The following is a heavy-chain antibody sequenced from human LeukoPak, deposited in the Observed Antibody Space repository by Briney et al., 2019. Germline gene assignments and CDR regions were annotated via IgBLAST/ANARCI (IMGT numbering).Heavy chain of an antibody. CDR2: ISYDGSNK. Sequence: GRSLRLSCAASGFTFSSYGMHWVRQAPGKGLEWVAVISYDGSNKYYADSVKGRFTISRDNSKNTLYLQMNSLRAEDTAVYYCARGRNAFDIWGQGTMVTVSS. V-gene: IGHV3-30*03. J-gene: IGHJ3*02. CDR1: GFTFSSYG. CDR3: ARGRNAFDI.